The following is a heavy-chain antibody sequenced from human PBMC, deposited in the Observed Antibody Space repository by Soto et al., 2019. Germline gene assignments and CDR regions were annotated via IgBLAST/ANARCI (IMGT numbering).Heavy chain of an antibody. CDR2: INPNSGGT. V-gene: IGHV1-2*04. Sequence: GASVKVSCKASGYTFTGYYMHWVRQAPGQGLEWMGWINPNSGGTNYAQKFQGWVTMTRDTSISTAYMELSRLRSDDTAVYYCARERKIAVAGTPGPDYYYGMDVWGQGTTVTVSS. CDR3: ARERKIAVAGTPGPDYYYGMDV. J-gene: IGHJ6*02. D-gene: IGHD6-19*01. CDR1: GYTFTGYY.